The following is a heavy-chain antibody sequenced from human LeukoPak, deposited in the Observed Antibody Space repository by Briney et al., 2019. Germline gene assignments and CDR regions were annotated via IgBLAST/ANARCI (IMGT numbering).Heavy chain of an antibody. D-gene: IGHD6-19*01. Sequence: SETLSLTCAVYGGSLSGYYWTWIRQPPGKGLEWIGEVTDTGNRNYNPSLRSRVNILVDTAKNQFSLKVSSVTAADTSVFYCARGRGYSSGWGHFYYSIDVWGQGTTVTVSS. J-gene: IGHJ6*03. CDR3: ARGRGYSSGWGHFYYSIDV. CDR2: VTDTGNR. V-gene: IGHV4-34*01. CDR1: GGSLSGYY.